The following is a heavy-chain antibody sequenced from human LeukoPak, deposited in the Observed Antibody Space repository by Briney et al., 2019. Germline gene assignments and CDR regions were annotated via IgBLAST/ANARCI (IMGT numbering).Heavy chain of an antibody. CDR2: IYYSGST. CDR1: GGSISSSSYY. V-gene: IGHV4-39*01. J-gene: IGHJ4*02. CDR3: ARNLLCSSTSCYDY. D-gene: IGHD2-2*01. Sequence: SETLSLTCTVSGGSISSSSYYWGWIRQPPGKGLEWIGSIYYSGSTYYNPSLKSRVTISVDTSKNQFSQKLSSVTAADTAVYYCARNLLCSSTSCYDYWGQGTLVTVSS.